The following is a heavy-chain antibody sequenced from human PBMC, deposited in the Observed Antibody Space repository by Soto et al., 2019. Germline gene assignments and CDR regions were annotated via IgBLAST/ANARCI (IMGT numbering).Heavy chain of an antibody. Sequence: ASVKVSCKASGYTFTSYDINWVRQATGQGLEWMGWMNPNSGNTGYAQKFQGRVTMTRNTSISTAYMELSSLRSEDTAVYYCARVSHVLRYFDWLSPHYYYGMDVWGQGTTVTVSS. CDR1: GYTFTSYD. CDR3: ARVSHVLRYFDWLSPHYYYGMDV. J-gene: IGHJ6*02. V-gene: IGHV1-8*01. D-gene: IGHD3-9*01. CDR2: MNPNSGNT.